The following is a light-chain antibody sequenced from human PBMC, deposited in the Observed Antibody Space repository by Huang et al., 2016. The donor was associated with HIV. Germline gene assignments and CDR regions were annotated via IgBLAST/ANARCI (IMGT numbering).Light chain of an antibody. Sequence: DIQMTQSPSTLSASVGDRVTITCRASQSISSWLAWYQQKPGKAPKLLIYKASSLESGGPSRVSGSGSGTEFTLTISSLQPDDFATYYCQQYNSYSGTFGQGTKVEIK. CDR1: QSISSW. V-gene: IGKV1-5*03. CDR3: QQYNSYSGT. CDR2: KAS. J-gene: IGKJ1*01.